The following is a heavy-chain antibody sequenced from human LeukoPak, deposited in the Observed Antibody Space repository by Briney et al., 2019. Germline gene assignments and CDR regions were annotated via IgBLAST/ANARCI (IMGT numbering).Heavy chain of an antibody. CDR1: GYTFTGYY. D-gene: IGHD3-16*02. CDR3: AREPSYRRGTYGMDV. J-gene: IGHJ6*02. Sequence: GASVKVSCKASGYTFTGYYMHWVRQAPGQGLEWMGWINPNSGGTNYAQKFQGRVTMTRDTSISTAYMELSRLRSDDTAVYYCAREPSYRRGTYGMDVWGQGTTVTVSS. CDR2: INPNSGGT. V-gene: IGHV1-2*02.